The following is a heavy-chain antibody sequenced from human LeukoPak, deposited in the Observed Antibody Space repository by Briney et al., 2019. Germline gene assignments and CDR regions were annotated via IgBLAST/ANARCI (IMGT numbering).Heavy chain of an antibody. CDR1: GFTFSTYA. CDR2: IWYDGSNK. J-gene: IGHJ4*02. Sequence: GGSLRPSCAASGFTFSTYAMHWVRQAPGKGLEWVAVIWYDGSNKYYADSVKGRFTISRDNSKNTLYLQMNSLRAEDTAVYYCARDRTAMATELFDYWGQGTLVTVSS. CDR3: ARDRTAMATELFDY. V-gene: IGHV3-33*08. D-gene: IGHD5-18*01.